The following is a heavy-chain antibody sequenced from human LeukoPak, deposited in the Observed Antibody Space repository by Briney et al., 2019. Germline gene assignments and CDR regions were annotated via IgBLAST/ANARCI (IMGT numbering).Heavy chain of an antibody. J-gene: IGHJ3*01. CDR3: ARVSGVSGSYIFDF. V-gene: IGHV3-73*01. CDR2: IRSKANSYAT. D-gene: IGHD1-26*01. Sequence: GGSLRLSCAASGFTFSGSAMHWVRQASGKGLEWVGRIRSKANSYATAYAASVKGRFTISRDDSKNTAYLQMNSLKAEDTAVYYCARVSGVSGSYIFDFWGQGTMVIVSS. CDR1: GFTFSGSA.